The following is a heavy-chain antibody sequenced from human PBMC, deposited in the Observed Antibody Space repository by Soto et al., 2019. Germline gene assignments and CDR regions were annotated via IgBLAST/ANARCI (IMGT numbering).Heavy chain of an antibody. Sequence: ASVKVSCKASGYTFTIHAMHWVRQAPGQGLEWMGWINAGNGNTKYSQKFQGRVTITRDTSATTAYMELSSLRSEDTAVYYCARFIGGAYGMDVWGQGTTVTVSS. J-gene: IGHJ6*02. V-gene: IGHV1-3*01. CDR3: ARFIGGAYGMDV. D-gene: IGHD2-15*01. CDR1: GYTFTIHA. CDR2: INAGNGNT.